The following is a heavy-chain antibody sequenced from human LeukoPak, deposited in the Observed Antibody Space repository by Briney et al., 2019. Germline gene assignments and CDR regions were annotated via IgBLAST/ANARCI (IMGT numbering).Heavy chain of an antibody. CDR1: GGTFTSSA. D-gene: IGHD4-17*01. J-gene: IGHJ3*02. CDR2: IIPIFGTP. Sequence: SVKVSCKASGGTFTSSAISWVRQAPGQGLEWMGGIIPIFGTPNYAQNFQGRVTITADESTSTAYMELSSLRSEDSAMYYCASVTTVTTKGHGAFDIWGRGTMVTVSS. CDR3: ASVTTVTTKGHGAFDI. V-gene: IGHV1-69*01.